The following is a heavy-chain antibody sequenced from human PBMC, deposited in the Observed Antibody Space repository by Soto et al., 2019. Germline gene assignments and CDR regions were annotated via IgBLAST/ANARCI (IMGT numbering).Heavy chain of an antibody. D-gene: IGHD3-22*01. V-gene: IGHV3-23*01. Sequence: LRLSCAASGFTFSSYAMSWVRQAPGKGLEWVSAISGSGGSTYYADSVKGRFTISRDNSKNTLYLQMNSLRAEDTAVYYCAKEKLDGYYDSSGYYNNWFDPWGQGTLVTVSS. J-gene: IGHJ5*02. CDR1: GFTFSSYA. CDR2: ISGSGGST. CDR3: AKEKLDGYYDSSGYYNNWFDP.